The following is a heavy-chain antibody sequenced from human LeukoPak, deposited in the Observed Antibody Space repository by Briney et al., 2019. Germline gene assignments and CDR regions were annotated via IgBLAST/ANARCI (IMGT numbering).Heavy chain of an antibody. CDR1: GFTFSSYA. D-gene: IGHD1-26*01. J-gene: IGHJ4*02. CDR2: ISYDGSNK. V-gene: IGHV3-30-3*01. Sequence: GGSLRLSCAASGFTFSSYAMHWVRQAPGKGLEWVAVISYDGSNKYYADSVKGRFTISRDNSKNTLYLQMNSLRAEDTAVYYCASETWDWGQGTLVTVSS. CDR3: ASETWD.